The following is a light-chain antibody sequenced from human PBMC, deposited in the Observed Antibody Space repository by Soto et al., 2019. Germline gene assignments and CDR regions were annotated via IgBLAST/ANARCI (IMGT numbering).Light chain of an antibody. CDR1: QSVSSN. CDR3: QQYNNWPPTWT. CDR2: GAS. J-gene: IGKJ1*01. V-gene: IGKV3-15*01. Sequence: EIVMTQSPATLSVFPGERATVSCRASQSVSSNLAWYQQKPGQAPRLLIYGASTSATGIPARFGGSGSGTEFTLTISSLQSEDFAVYYCQQYNNWPPTWTFGQGTEVEIK.